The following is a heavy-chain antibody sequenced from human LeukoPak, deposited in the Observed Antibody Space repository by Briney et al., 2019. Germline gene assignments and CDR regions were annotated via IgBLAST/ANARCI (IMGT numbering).Heavy chain of an antibody. Sequence: GGSLRLSCAASGFTFSNYAMSWVRQAPGKGLEWVSAISGSGGSTYYADSVKGRFTISRDNSKNTLYLEMNSLRGEDTAVYYCAKAPGYTYGSPLDYWGQGTLVTVSS. J-gene: IGHJ4*02. D-gene: IGHD5-18*01. CDR1: GFTFSNYA. CDR3: AKAPGYTYGSPLDY. CDR2: ISGSGGST. V-gene: IGHV3-23*01.